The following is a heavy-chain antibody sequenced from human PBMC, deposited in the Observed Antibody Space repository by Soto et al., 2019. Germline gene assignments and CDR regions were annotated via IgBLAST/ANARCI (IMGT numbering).Heavy chain of an antibody. J-gene: IGHJ4*02. V-gene: IGHV4-59*01. D-gene: IGHD2-21*02. CDR1: GGSISSYY. CDR3: ARVAVTCFDY. CDR2: IYYSGST. Sequence: SETLSLTCTVSGGSISSYYWSWIRQPPGKGLEWIGYIYYSGSTNYNPSLKGRVTISVDTSKNQFSLKLSSVTAADTAVYYCARVAVTCFDYWGQGTLVTVSS.